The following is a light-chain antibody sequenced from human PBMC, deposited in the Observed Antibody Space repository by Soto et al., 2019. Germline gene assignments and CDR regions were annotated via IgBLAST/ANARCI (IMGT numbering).Light chain of an antibody. Sequence: QSALTQPASVSGSPGQSITISCTESNSDIGDYDYVSWYQQHPDKAPKLIIYEVTNRPSGVSNRFSGSKSGNTASLRISGLQAEDEADYYCSSYTSSNSVLFGGGTKLTVL. CDR3: SSYTSSNSVL. J-gene: IGLJ2*01. CDR2: EVT. CDR1: NSDIGDYDY. V-gene: IGLV2-14*03.